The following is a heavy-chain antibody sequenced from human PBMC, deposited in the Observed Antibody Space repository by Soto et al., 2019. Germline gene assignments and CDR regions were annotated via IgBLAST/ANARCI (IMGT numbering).Heavy chain of an antibody. CDR3: AGFTRGCTNGVCYTFDY. CDR2: IYYSGST. D-gene: IGHD2-8*01. V-gene: IGHV4-31*03. CDR1: GGSISSGGYY. Sequence: SETLSLTCTVSGGSISSGGYYWSWIRQHPGKGLEWIGYIYYSGSTYYNPSLKSRVTISVDTSKNQFSLKLSSVTAADTAVYYCAGFTRGCTNGVCYTFDYWGQGTLVTVSS. J-gene: IGHJ4*02.